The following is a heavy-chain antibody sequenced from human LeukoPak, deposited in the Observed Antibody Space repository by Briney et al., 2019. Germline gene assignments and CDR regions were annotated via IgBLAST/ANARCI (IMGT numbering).Heavy chain of an antibody. CDR2: ISSSGSII. CDR3: ARTMWGFDY. CDR1: GFAFSDYE. V-gene: IGHV3-48*03. J-gene: IGHJ4*02. Sequence: PGGSLRLSCASSGFAFSDYEMNWVRQAPGKGLEWVSYISSSGSIIYYADSVKGRFTISRDNAKGSLFLQMNRLRVEDTAVYYCARTMWGFDYWGQGTLVTVSS. D-gene: IGHD7-27*01.